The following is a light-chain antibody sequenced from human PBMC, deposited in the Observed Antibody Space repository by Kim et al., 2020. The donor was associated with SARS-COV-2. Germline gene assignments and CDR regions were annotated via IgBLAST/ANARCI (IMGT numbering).Light chain of an antibody. CDR1: QSVSSN. V-gene: IGKV3-15*01. CDR3: QQYNNWPYS. CDR2: GAS. Sequence: SVSRGERAPLPCRASQSVSSNLAWYQQKPGQAPRLLIYGASTRATGIPARFSGSGSGTEFTLTISSLQSEDFAVYYCQQYNNWPYSFGQGTKLEI. J-gene: IGKJ2*03.